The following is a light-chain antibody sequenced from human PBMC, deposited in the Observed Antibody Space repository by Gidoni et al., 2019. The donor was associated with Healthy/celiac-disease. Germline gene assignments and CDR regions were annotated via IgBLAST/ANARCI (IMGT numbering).Light chain of an antibody. Sequence: EIVLTQSPGTLSLSPGERATLSCRASQSVSSSYSAWYQQNPGQAPRLIIYGATSRATGFPDRCSGSGSGTDFTLTSSRLEAEDSVVYYWQQYGSSLIFGGGTKVDIK. CDR2: GAT. J-gene: IGKJ4*01. CDR3: QQYGSSLI. CDR1: QSVSSSY. V-gene: IGKV3-20*01.